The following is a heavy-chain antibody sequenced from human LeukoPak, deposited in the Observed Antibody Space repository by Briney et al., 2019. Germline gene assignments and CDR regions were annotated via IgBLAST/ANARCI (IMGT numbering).Heavy chain of an antibody. V-gene: IGHV3-30*18. CDR1: GFTFSSYG. D-gene: IGHD2-2*01. CDR3: AKRGGYCSSTSCYRWFDP. CDR2: ISYDGSNK. Sequence: GGSLRLSCAASGFTFSSYGMHWVRQAPGKGLEWVGVISYDGSNKYYADSVKGRFTISRDNSKNTLYLQMNSPRAEDTAVYYCAKRGGYCSSTSCYRWFDPWGQGTLVTVSS. J-gene: IGHJ5*02.